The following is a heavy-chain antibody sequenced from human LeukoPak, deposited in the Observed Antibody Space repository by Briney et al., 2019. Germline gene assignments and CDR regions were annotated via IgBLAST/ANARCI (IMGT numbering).Heavy chain of an antibody. CDR1: GDSISNYY. V-gene: IGHV4-59*08. Sequence: SETLSLTCTVSGDSISNYYWSWIRQPPGKGLEWIGYIYYSGPTNHNPFLKSRVTTSVDASKNQFSLRLNSVTAADTAVYYCARHRGVVDAFDIWGQGTMVIVSS. J-gene: IGHJ3*02. CDR3: ARHRGVVDAFDI. CDR2: IYYSGPT. D-gene: IGHD2-15*01.